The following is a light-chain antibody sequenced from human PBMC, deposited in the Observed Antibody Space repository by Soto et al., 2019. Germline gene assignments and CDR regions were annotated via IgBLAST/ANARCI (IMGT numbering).Light chain of an antibody. CDR2: GAS. J-gene: IGKJ2*01. CDR1: HSISTN. V-gene: IGKV3-15*01. Sequence: EIIMTQSPATLSVSPGEGATLSCSTSHSISTNLAWYQHKRGQSPRLLVYGASTRATGVPARFSGSGSGAEFTLSISSLQSEDFAVYYCQQYNNWPYTFGQGTKLEIK. CDR3: QQYNNWPYT.